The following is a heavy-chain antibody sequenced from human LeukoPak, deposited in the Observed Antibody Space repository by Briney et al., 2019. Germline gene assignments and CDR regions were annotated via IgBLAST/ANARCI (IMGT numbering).Heavy chain of an antibody. CDR3: AREVRYYDILTGWDMYYYYMDV. CDR2: IIPIFGTA. Sequence: GASVKVSCKASGGTFSSYAISWVRQAPGQGLEWMGGIIPIFGTANYAQKFQGRVTITADESTSTAYMELSSLRSEDTAVYYCAREVRYYDILTGWDMYYYYMDVWGKGTTVTISS. J-gene: IGHJ6*03. D-gene: IGHD3-9*01. CDR1: GGTFSSYA. V-gene: IGHV1-69*13.